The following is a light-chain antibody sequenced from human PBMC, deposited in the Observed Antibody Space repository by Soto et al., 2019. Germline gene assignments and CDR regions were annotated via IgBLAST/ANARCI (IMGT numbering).Light chain of an antibody. CDR1: QSVSSY. Sequence: EIVLTQSPGTLSLSPGEGATLSCRTSQSVSSYFAWYQHKRGQAPRLLMYGASRRATGIPDRFSGSGSGTDFTLTISRLEPEDFAVYYCHQYSSPPATFGQGTKLEI. J-gene: IGKJ2*01. V-gene: IGKV3-20*01. CDR3: HQYSSPPAT. CDR2: GAS.